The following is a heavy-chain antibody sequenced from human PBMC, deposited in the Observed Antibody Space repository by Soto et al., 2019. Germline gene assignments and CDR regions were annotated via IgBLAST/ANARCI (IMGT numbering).Heavy chain of an antibody. CDR1: GGSFTSNNW. Sequence: QVQLQESGPGLVKPSGTLSLTCAVSGGSFTSNNWWTWVRQPPGQGLEWIGEIYRTGSTNYTPSLKSRVTISLDKSEHHFSLKVTSLTAADTAVYYCASRDPGTSVDYWGQGTLVTVSS. CDR2: IYRTGST. D-gene: IGHD1-7*01. J-gene: IGHJ4*02. V-gene: IGHV4-4*02. CDR3: ASRDPGTSVDY.